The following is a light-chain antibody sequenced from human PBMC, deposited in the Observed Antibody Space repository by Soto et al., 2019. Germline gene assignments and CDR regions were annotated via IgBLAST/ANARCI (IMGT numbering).Light chain of an antibody. J-gene: IGLJ2*01. CDR3: CSYSSSSALVV. CDR1: SSDIGGYNY. Sequence: QSALTQPASVSGSPGQSIIISCTGTSSDIGGYNYVSWYQQLPGNAPKLMIYDVFNRPSGVSNRFSGSKSGNTASLTISGLQTEDEADYYCCSYSSSSALVVFGGGTKVTVL. CDR2: DVF. V-gene: IGLV2-14*01.